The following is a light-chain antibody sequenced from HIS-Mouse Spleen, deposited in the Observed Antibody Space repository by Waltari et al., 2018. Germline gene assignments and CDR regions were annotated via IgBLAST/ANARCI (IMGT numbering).Light chain of an antibody. V-gene: IGKV1-9*01. Sequence: DIQLTQSPSFLSASVGDRVTITCRASQGISSYFAWYQQKPGKAPKLLIYAASTLQSGVPSRFSGSGSGTEFTLTISSLQPEDFATYYCQQLNSYPTWTFGQGTKVEIK. J-gene: IGKJ1*01. CDR3: QQLNSYPTWT. CDR1: QGISSY. CDR2: AAS.